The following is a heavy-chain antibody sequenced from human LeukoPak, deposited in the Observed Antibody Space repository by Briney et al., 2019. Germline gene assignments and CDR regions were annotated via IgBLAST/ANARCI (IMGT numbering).Heavy chain of an antibody. V-gene: IGHV3-23*01. Sequence: GGSLRLSCAASGFTFSGYVISWVRQAPGKGPQWVADISGSVGSTYYADSVKGRFSVSRDNSKDMVYLELNSLRAEDTAVYYCAKNHEHGRYAGFDFWAEGALVAVSS. CDR2: ISGSVGST. CDR3: AKNHEHGRYAGFDF. J-gene: IGHJ3*01. D-gene: IGHD2-2*01. CDR1: GFTFSGYV.